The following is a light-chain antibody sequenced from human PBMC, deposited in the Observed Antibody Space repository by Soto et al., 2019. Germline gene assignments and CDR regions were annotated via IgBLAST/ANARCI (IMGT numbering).Light chain of an antibody. CDR1: SSDVGAYNF. Sequence: QSALTQPASVSGSPGQSITISCTGTSSDVGAYNFVSWYQQHPGKAPKLMIYDVTNRPSGVSSRFSSSKSGNTASLAISGLQAEDEADYYCSSYTTSNTLVFGGGTKLTVL. V-gene: IGLV2-14*03. CDR2: DVT. CDR3: SSYTTSNTLV. J-gene: IGLJ2*01.